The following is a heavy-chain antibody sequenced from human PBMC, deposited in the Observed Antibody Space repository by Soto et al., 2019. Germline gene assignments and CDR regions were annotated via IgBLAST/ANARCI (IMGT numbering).Heavy chain of an antibody. J-gene: IGHJ4*02. Sequence: EVQLVESGGDLVEPGGSLRLSCAASGLTLKNAWMNWVRQAPGKGLEWVGRIKSEASGGADDYAAPVKGRFTISRDDLENTLYLQMKSLKTEDTGIYYCSTDYSTSGYWGQGTLVTVSS. CDR3: STDYSTSGY. V-gene: IGHV3-15*07. CDR2: IKSEASGGAD. CDR1: GLTLKNAW. D-gene: IGHD2-15*01.